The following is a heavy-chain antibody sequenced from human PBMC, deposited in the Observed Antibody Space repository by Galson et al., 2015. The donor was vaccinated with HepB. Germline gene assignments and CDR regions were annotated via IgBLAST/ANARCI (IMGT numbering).Heavy chain of an antibody. CDR3: AKDSGYDPYFDY. V-gene: IGHV3-23*01. CDR2: ISGSGGST. D-gene: IGHD5-12*01. J-gene: IGHJ4*02. Sequence: SLRLSCAASGFTFSSYAMSWVRQAPGKGLEWVSAISGSGGSTYYADSVKGRSTISRDNSKNTLYLQMNSLRAEDTAVYYCAKDSGYDPYFDYWGQGTLVTVSS. CDR1: GFTFSSYA.